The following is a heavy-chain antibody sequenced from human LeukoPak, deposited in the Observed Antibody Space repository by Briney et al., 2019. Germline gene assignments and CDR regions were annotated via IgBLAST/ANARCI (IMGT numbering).Heavy chain of an antibody. CDR2: ISAYNGNT. CDR1: GYTFTGYD. V-gene: IGHV1-18*01. J-gene: IGHJ4*02. Sequence: ASVKVSCKASGYTFTGYDISWVRQAPGQGLEWMGWISAYNGNTNYAQKLQGRVTMTTDTSTSTAYMELRSLRSDDTAVYYCARTSVSSSGGLFDYWGQGTLVTVSS. CDR3: ARTSVSSSGGLFDY. D-gene: IGHD6-13*01.